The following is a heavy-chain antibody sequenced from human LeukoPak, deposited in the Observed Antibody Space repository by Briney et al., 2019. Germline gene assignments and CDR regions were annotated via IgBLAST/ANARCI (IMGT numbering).Heavy chain of an antibody. CDR1: GHNFSSHW. CDR3: ARHPTMNRADY. V-gene: IGHV5-51*01. Sequence: GESLKISCQAFGHNFSSHWIAWVRQMPGKGLEWMGIIFPADSDTRVSPSFQGQVTLSVDRSINTAYLQWSSLKASDTAMYYCARHPTMNRADYWGQGTQVTVSS. J-gene: IGHJ4*02. D-gene: IGHD1/OR15-1a*01. CDR2: IFPADSDT.